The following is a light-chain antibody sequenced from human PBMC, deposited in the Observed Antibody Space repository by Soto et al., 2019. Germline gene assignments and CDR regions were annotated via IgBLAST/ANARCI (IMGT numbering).Light chain of an antibody. CDR1: QSVTSSH. Sequence: EIVLTQSPGTLSLSRGERATLSCRASQSVTSSHLAWYQQKPGQAPRPLIYGASSRATGIPDRFSGSGSGTDFTLTISRLEPEDFAVYYCQQYGSSPLTFGGGTKVDIK. V-gene: IGKV3-20*01. CDR3: QQYGSSPLT. J-gene: IGKJ4*01. CDR2: GAS.